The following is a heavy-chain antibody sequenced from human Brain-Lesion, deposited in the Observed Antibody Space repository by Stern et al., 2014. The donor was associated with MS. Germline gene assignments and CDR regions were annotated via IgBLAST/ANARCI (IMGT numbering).Heavy chain of an antibody. J-gene: IGHJ6*02. Sequence: DQLVESGPGLVKPSQTLSLSCTVSGGSISSGGYYWSWIRQPAGKGLEWIGRIFNSGRTRYNPSLKRRVTISIDTSKNQFSLRLTPMTAADTAVYYCARGRVVPGFQYYATDVWGQGTTVIVSS. CDR1: GGSISSGGYY. D-gene: IGHD2-2*01. CDR3: ARGRVVPGFQYYATDV. CDR2: IFNSGRT. V-gene: IGHV4-61*02.